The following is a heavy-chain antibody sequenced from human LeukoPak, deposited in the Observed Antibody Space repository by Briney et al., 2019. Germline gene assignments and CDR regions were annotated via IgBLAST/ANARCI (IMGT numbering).Heavy chain of an antibody. CDR1: GFTLSHDW. D-gene: IGHD1-20*01. CDR3: ARDHYNWTPDQGYKVFDY. V-gene: IGHV3-7*01. CDR2: IKQDGSGE. Sequence: GGALRLSCAASGFTLSHDWVRWGRQAPGEGLGGGASIKQDGSGEHYVDSVKGRFTISRDNAKNSLYLQMNSLRAEDTAVYYCARDHYNWTPDQGYKVFDYWGQGSLVTVSS. J-gene: IGHJ4*02.